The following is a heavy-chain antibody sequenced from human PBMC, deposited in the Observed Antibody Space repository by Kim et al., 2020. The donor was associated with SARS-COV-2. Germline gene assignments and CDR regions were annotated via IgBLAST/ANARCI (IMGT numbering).Heavy chain of an antibody. V-gene: IGHV1-18*01. D-gene: IGHD3-22*01. J-gene: IGHJ4*02. CDR3: ARVVITHRIYFDY. Sequence: YAQRLKGRVTMTTDTSTSTAYMELRSLRSDDTAVYYCARVVITHRIYFDYWGQGTLVTVSS.